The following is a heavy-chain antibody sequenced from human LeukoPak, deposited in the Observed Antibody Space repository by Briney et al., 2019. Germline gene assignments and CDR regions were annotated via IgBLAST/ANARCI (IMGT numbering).Heavy chain of an antibody. Sequence: GESLQISCKGSGYSFTSYWIVWVRQMPRKGLEWMGIIYPGDSDTRYSPSFQGQVTISADKSISTAYLQWSSLKASDTAVYYCARRGTYYYGSGSYLPGSYAMDVWGQGTTVTVAS. CDR2: IYPGDSDT. CDR1: GYSFTSYW. J-gene: IGHJ6*02. CDR3: ARRGTYYYGSGSYLPGSYAMDV. D-gene: IGHD3-10*01. V-gene: IGHV5-51*01.